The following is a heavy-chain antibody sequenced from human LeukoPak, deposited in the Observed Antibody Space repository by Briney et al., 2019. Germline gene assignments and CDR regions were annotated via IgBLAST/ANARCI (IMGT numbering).Heavy chain of an antibody. CDR1: GGSISSGGYY. J-gene: IGHJ5*02. Sequence: PQTLSLTCTVSGGSISSGGYYWSWIRQHPGKGLEWVGYIYYSGSTYYNPSLKSRVTISVDTSKNQFSLKLSSVTAADTAVYYCARRMKIGVIWPWGQGTLVTVSS. CDR2: IYYSGST. V-gene: IGHV4-31*03. D-gene: IGHD3-22*01. CDR3: ARRMKIGVIWP.